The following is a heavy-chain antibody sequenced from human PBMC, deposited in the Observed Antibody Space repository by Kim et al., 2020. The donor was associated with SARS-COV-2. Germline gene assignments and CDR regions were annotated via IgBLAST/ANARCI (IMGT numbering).Heavy chain of an antibody. V-gene: IGHV5-51*01. CDR3: AVAYDSSGFLLY. J-gene: IGHJ4*02. CDR1: GYSFTSYW. CDR2: IYPGDYDT. Sequence: GESLKISCKGSGYSFTSYWIGWVLQMPGKGLEWMGIIYPGDYDTRSSPSFQGQVTISADKSISTAYLQGSSLKASDTAMYYCAVAYDSSGFLLYWGQGTLVTVAS. D-gene: IGHD3-22*01.